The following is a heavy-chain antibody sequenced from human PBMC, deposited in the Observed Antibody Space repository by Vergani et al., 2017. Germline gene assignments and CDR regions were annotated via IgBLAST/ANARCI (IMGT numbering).Heavy chain of an antibody. CDR2: TIPIFGTA. CDR1: GGTFSSYA. V-gene: IGHV1-69*01. D-gene: IGHD1-26*01. J-gene: IGHJ4*02. Sequence: QVQLEQSGAEVKKPGSSVKVSCKASGGTFSSYAISWVRQAPGQGHEWMGGTIPIFGTAHYAKKLQGRVTITADESTSTAYMELSSLISEDTAVYYCARGVELTGFDYWGQGTLVTVSS. CDR3: ARGVELTGFDY.